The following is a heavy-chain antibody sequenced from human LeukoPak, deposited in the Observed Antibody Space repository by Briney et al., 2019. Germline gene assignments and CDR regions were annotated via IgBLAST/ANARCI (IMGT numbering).Heavy chain of an antibody. J-gene: IGHJ4*02. D-gene: IGHD1-26*01. CDR2: IKQDGSET. Sequence: GGSLRLSCAASGFTFSTYWMTWVRQAPVKGLEWVASIKQDGSETSYVASVRGRFTISRDNARNSLFLQMNSLRAEDTAVYYCARAREREVDYWGQGTLVTVSS. CDR1: GFTFSTYW. CDR3: ARAREREVDY. V-gene: IGHV3-7*01.